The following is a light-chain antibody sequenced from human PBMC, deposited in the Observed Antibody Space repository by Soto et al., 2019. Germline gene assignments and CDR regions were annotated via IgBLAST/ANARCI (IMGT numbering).Light chain of an antibody. V-gene: IGKV1-6*01. CDR2: GAT. CDR3: LQDYNYPRT. J-gene: IGKJ1*01. CDR1: QDIRTE. Sequence: ALQMTQSPSSLSASVGDRVTITCRASQDIRTELGWYQQKPGKAPKLLIYGATTLQSGVPSRFSGSGFGTDFTLTISCLQPEDFATYYCLQDYNYPRTFGQGTKVEVK.